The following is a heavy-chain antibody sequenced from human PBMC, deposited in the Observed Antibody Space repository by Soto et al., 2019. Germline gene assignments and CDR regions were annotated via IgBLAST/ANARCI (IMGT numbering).Heavy chain of an antibody. J-gene: IGHJ6*02. D-gene: IGHD4-17*01. Sequence: QVQLVESGGGVVQPGRSLRLSCAASGFTFSSYAMHWVRQAPGKGLEWVAVISYDGSNKYYADSVKGRFTISRDNSKNTLYLKMNSMRVEDTDVYYCAREVGTATNYGMDVWGQGNTVTVSS. CDR2: ISYDGSNK. V-gene: IGHV3-30-3*01. CDR1: GFTFSSYA. CDR3: AREVGTATNYGMDV.